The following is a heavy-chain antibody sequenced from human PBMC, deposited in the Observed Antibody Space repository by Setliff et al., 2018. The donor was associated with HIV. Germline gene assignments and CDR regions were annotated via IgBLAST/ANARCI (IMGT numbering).Heavy chain of an antibody. Sequence: ASVKVSCKTSGYTFTNYDINWVRQATGQGLELMGWMNPNTGKTVYAQKFQGRVTMTNNASISTAYMELSSLRSEDTAVYYCARGRSRGEVHRDHGYFQHWGQGSLVTVSS. CDR1: GYTFTNYD. CDR3: ARGRSRGEVHRDHGYFQH. CDR2: MNPNTGKT. V-gene: IGHV1-8*02. J-gene: IGHJ1*01. D-gene: IGHD3-16*01.